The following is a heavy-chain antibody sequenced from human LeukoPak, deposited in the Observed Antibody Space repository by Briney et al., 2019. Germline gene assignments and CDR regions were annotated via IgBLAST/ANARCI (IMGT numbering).Heavy chain of an antibody. CDR2: ISAYNGNT. D-gene: IGHD6-13*01. V-gene: IGHV1-18*01. J-gene: IGHJ4*02. Sequence: ASVKVSCKASGYTFTSYSISWVRQAPGQGLEWMGWISAYNGNTNYAQKLQGRVTMTTDTSTSTAYMELRSLRSDDTAVYYCARVPGVGAAADSDYWGQGTLVTVSS. CDR1: GYTFTSYS. CDR3: ARVPGVGAAADSDY.